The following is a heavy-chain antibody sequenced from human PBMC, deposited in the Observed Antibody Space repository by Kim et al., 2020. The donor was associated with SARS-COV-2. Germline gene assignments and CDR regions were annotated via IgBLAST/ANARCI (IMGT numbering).Heavy chain of an antibody. J-gene: IGHJ4*02. CDR3: AKGSPPYYYDSSGYSQFFDY. CDR2: ISWNSGSI. CDR1: GFTFDDYA. Sequence: GGSLRLSCAASGFTFDDYAMHWVRQAPGKGLEWVSGISWNSGSIGYADSVKGRFTISRDNAKNSLYLQMNSLRSEDTALYYCAKGSPPYYYDSSGYSQFFDYWGQGTLVTVSS. D-gene: IGHD3-22*01. V-gene: IGHV3-9*01.